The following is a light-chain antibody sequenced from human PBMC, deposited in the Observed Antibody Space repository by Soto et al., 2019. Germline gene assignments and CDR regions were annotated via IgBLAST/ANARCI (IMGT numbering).Light chain of an antibody. CDR1: QSVSRSH. CDR3: QQCDNWPRT. CDR2: GAS. J-gene: IGKJ1*01. V-gene: IGKV3-15*01. Sequence: EIVWTQSPGTLSLSPGERATLSCRASQSVSRSHLAWFQQKPGQAPRLVIHGASTRATGIPARFSGSGSGTEFTLTISSLQSEDFAVYYCQQCDNWPRTFGQGTKVDIK.